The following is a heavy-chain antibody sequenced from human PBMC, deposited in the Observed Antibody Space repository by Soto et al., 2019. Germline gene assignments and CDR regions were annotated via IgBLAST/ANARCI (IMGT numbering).Heavy chain of an antibody. Sequence: SETLSLTCAVYGGSFSGYYWSWIRQPPGKGLEWIGEINHSGSTNYNPSLKSRVTISVDTSKNQFSLKLSSVTAADTAVYYCARGVAGHSNYVGSSYYMDVWGKGTTVTVSS. CDR1: GGSFSGYY. J-gene: IGHJ6*03. CDR2: INHSGST. V-gene: IGHV4-34*01. D-gene: IGHD4-4*01. CDR3: ARGVAGHSNYVGSSYYMDV.